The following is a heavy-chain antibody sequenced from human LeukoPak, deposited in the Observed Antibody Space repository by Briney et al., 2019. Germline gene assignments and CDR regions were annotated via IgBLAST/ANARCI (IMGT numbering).Heavy chain of an antibody. V-gene: IGHV4-59*01. CDR3: ARGSMAVAGIFDY. CDR2: ISYSGST. J-gene: IGHJ4*02. Sequence: PSETLSLTCTVSGGSISGYYWSWIRQPSGKGLEWIGYISYSGSTNYNPSLKSRVIISVDTSKNQLSLKLSSVTAADTAVYYCARGSMAVAGIFDYWGQGILVTVSS. D-gene: IGHD6-19*01. CDR1: GGSISGYY.